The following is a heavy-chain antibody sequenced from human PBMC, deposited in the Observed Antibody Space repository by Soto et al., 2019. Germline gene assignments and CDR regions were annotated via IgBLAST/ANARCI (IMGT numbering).Heavy chain of an antibody. V-gene: IGHV3-23*01. CDR3: AKVPYDFWSGYYPPLYFDY. CDR2: ISGSGGST. CDR1: GFTFRSYV. D-gene: IGHD3-3*01. J-gene: IGHJ4*02. Sequence: EVQLLESGGGLVQPGGSLRLSCAASGFTFRSYVMSWVRQAPGKGLEWVSGISGSGGSTYYADSVKGRFTISRDNSKNTLYLQMNSLRAEDTAVYYCAKVPYDFWSGYYPPLYFDYWGQGTLVTVSS.